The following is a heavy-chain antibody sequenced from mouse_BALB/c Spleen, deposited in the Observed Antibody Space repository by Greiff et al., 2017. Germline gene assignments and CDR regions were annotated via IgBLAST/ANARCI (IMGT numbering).Heavy chain of an antibody. V-gene: IGHV1S137*01. J-gene: IGHJ2*01. CDR3: ARGWLLNYFDY. Sequence: QVQLKESGAELVRPGVSVKISCKGSGYTFTDYAMHWVKQSHAKSLEWIGVISTYYGDASYNQKFKGKATMTVDKSSSTAYMELARLTSEDSAIYYCARGWLLNYFDYWGQGTTLTVSS. CDR1: GYTFTDYA. D-gene: IGHD2-3*01. CDR2: ISTYYGDA.